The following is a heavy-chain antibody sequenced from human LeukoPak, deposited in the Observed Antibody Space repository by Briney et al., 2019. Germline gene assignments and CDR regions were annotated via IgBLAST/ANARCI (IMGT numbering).Heavy chain of an antibody. D-gene: IGHD2-15*01. CDR1: GGSISTYY. Sequence: PSDTLSLTCTVSGGSISTYYWSWIRQPPGKGLEWIGYISYTVTTNYNPSLKSRVTISVDTSKNQFSLKLSSVTAADTAVYYCARHVGKMVEVAARSFDYWGQGTLVTVPS. J-gene: IGHJ4*02. CDR3: ARHVGKMVEVAARSFDY. CDR2: ISYTVTT. V-gene: IGHV4-59*07.